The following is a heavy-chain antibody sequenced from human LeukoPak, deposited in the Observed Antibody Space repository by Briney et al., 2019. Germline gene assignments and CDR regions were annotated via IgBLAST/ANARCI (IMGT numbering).Heavy chain of an antibody. Sequence: GGSLRLSCAASGFTFSNAWMSWVRQGPGKGLEWVGRIKSKTDGGTTDYAAPVKGRFTISRDDSKNTLYLQMNSLKTEDTAVYYCASGLGAAGYLQRYWGQGTLVTASS. D-gene: IGHD6-13*01. V-gene: IGHV3-15*01. CDR1: GFTFSNAW. CDR3: ASGLGAAGYLQRY. J-gene: IGHJ4*02. CDR2: IKSKTDGGTT.